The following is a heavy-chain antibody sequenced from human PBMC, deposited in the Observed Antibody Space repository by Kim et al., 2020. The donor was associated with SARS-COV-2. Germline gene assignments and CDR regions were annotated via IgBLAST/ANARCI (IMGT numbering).Heavy chain of an antibody. CDR2: IYYSGST. V-gene: IGHV4-59*01. J-gene: IGHJ5*02. CDR1: GGSISSYY. CDR3: ARREQQLFLGFDP. Sequence: SETLSLTCTVSGGSISSYYWSWIRQPPGKGLEWIGYIYYSGSTNYKPSLKSRVTISVDTSKNQFSLKLSSVTAADTAVYYCARREQQLFLGFDPWGQGTLVTVSS. D-gene: IGHD6-13*01.